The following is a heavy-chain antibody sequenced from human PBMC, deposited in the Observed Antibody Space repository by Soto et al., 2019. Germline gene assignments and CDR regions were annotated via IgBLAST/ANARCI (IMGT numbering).Heavy chain of an antibody. CDR3: ARGXTMVRGVSYYYYYGMDV. V-gene: IGHV4-30-2*01. CDR1: GGSISSGGYS. D-gene: IGHD3-10*01. CDR2: IYHSGST. J-gene: IGHJ6*02. Sequence: PSETLSLTCAVSGGSISSGGYSWSWIRQPPGKGLEWIGYIYHSGSTYYNPSLKSRVTISVDRSKNQFSLKLSSVTAADTAVYYCARGXTMVRGVSYYYYYGMDVWGQGTTVTVSS.